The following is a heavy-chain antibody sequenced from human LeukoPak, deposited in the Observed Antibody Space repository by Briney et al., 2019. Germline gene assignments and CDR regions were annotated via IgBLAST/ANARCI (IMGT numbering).Heavy chain of an antibody. Sequence: GGSLRLSCAASGFTFSSYAMHWVRQAPGKGLEWVAVISYDGSNKYYADSVKGRFTISRDNSKNTLYLQMNSLRAEDTALYYCAKSSRSSPLRFDAFDIWGQGTMVTVSS. V-gene: IGHV3-30*04. D-gene: IGHD2-2*01. CDR2: ISYDGSNK. CDR1: GFTFSSYA. CDR3: AKSSRSSPLRFDAFDI. J-gene: IGHJ3*02.